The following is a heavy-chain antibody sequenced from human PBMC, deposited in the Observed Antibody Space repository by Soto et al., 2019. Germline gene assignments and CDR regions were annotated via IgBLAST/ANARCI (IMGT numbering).Heavy chain of an antibody. Sequence: QVQLQESGPGLVKPSQTLSLTCTVSGGSISSGDYYWSWIRQPPGKGLEWIGYIYYSGSTYYNPSLNSRVTISVDPSKNQFSLKLSSVTAADTAVYYCARIRFLEWAVPDWFDPWGQGTLVTVSS. J-gene: IGHJ5*02. CDR3: ARIRFLEWAVPDWFDP. V-gene: IGHV4-30-4*01. D-gene: IGHD3-3*01. CDR1: GGSISSGDYY. CDR2: IYYSGST.